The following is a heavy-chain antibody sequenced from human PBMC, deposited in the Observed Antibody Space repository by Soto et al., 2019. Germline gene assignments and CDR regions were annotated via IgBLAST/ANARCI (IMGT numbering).Heavy chain of an antibody. V-gene: IGHV3-23*01. CDR1: GFSFSSYA. CDR3: ATLSWGIPVTVVDRGTFDN. J-gene: IGHJ4*01. D-gene: IGHD3-10*01. Sequence: GGSLRLSCAASGFSFSSYAMSWVRQAPGKGLELVSGSSGSGDSAYYADSVKGRVTISRDNSRNMLYTQMTSLRAEDTAVYYCATLSWGIPVTVVDRGTFDNWGQGTLVTVSS. CDR2: SSGSGDSA.